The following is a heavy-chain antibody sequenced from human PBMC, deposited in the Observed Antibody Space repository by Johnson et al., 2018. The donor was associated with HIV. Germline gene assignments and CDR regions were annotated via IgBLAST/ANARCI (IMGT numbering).Heavy chain of an antibody. D-gene: IGHD3-22*01. V-gene: IGHV3-66*01. CDR1: GFTVSSNY. CDR3: AREISRYYYDYAAFDL. Sequence: VQLVESGGGLVQPGGSLRLSCAASGFTVSSNYMSWVRQAPGKGLECVSVIYSGGSTYYADSVKGRFTISRDNSRSTVYLHMINLRADDTALYYCAREISRYYYDYAAFDLWGQGTTVTVSS. J-gene: IGHJ3*01. CDR2: IYSGGST.